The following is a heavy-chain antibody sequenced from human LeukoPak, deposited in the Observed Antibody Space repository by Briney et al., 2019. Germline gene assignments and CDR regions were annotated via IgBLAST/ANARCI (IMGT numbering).Heavy chain of an antibody. J-gene: IGHJ4*02. D-gene: IGHD6-19*01. CDR3: ARDVSTGRYYFDY. CDR1: GFTFSSYG. V-gene: IGHV3-33*01. CDR2: IWSDGSKK. Sequence: GGSLRPSCAASGFTFSSYGMQWVHQAPGKGLEWAAVIWSDGSKKYYADSVKGRFAISRDNSKNTLYLQMNSLRAEDTAVYFCARDVSTGRYYFDYWGQGTLVTVSS.